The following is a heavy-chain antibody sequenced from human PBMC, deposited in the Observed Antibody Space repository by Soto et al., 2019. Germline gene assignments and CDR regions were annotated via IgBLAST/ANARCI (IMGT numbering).Heavy chain of an antibody. V-gene: IGHV4-39*01. CDR3: ARSPSLTRGYFDY. J-gene: IGHJ4*02. CDR2: IYFSGNT. CDR1: SGSITSSTYY. Sequence: SETLSLTCTVSSGSITSSTYYWGWIRQPPEKGLEWIGTIYFSGNTYYNPSLKSRVTISVDTSRSQFSLMLSSVTAADTAVYYCARSPSLTRGYFDYWGQGTLVPVSS.